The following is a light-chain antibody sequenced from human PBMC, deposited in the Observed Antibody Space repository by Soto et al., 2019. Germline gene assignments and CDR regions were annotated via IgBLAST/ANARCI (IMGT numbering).Light chain of an antibody. CDR3: SSYTSSNTPYVV. V-gene: IGLV2-14*01. Sequence: QSVLTQPASVSGSPGQSITISCTGTSSDVGAYNYVSWYQQHPGKAPKLMIYDVSNWPSGVSNRFSGSKSGNTASLTISGLQAEDEADYYCSSYTSSNTPYVVFGGGTKLTVL. CDR1: SSDVGAYNY. J-gene: IGLJ2*01. CDR2: DVS.